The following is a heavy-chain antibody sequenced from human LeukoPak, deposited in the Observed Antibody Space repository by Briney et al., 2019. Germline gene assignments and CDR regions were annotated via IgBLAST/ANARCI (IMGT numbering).Heavy chain of an antibody. CDR3: AKDPFFDY. J-gene: IGHJ4*02. Sequence: GGSLRLSCAASGFTFSSYAMSWVRQAPGKGLEWVAVISYDGSNKYYAVSVKGRFTISRDNSKNTLYLQMNSLRAEDTAIYYCAKDPFFDYWGQGTLVTVSS. CDR1: GFTFSSYA. V-gene: IGHV3-30*04. CDR2: ISYDGSNK.